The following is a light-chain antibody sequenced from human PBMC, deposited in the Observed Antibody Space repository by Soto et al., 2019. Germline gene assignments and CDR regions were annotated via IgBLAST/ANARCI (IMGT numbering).Light chain of an antibody. V-gene: IGKV2-30*01. CDR2: KVS. Sequence: DVVMTQSPLSLPVTLGQPASISCRSSQSLVFSDGNTYLNWLQQRPGQSPRRLIYKVSNRDSGVPDRFGGSGSGTDFALNISRVEAEDVGVYYCMQGTHWPPYSFGQGTKLEIK. J-gene: IGKJ2*03. CDR3: MQGTHWPPYS. CDR1: QSLVFSDGNTY.